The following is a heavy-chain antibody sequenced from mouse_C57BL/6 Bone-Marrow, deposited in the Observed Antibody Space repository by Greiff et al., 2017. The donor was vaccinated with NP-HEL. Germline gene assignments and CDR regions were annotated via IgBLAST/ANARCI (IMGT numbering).Heavy chain of an antibody. V-gene: IGHV5-17*01. CDR2: ISSGSSTI. Sequence: DVMLVESGGGLVKPGGSLKLSCAASGFTFSDYGMHWVRQAPEKGLEWVAYISSGSSTIYYADTVKGRFTISRDNAKNTLFLQMTSLRSEDTAMYYCASSDYYGSSSWYFDVWGTGTTVTVSS. CDR3: ASSDYYGSSSWYFDV. D-gene: IGHD1-1*01. J-gene: IGHJ1*03. CDR1: GFTFSDYG.